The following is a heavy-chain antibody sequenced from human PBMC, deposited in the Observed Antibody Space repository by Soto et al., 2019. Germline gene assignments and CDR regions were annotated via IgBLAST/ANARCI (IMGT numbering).Heavy chain of an antibody. Sequence: PSETLSLTCAVSGYVIISGYHWGWIRQPPGKELEWIGTISHSGDTYYNPSLKSRVTISIDTAKNHLSLILSSVTAADTATYSCTRIYCTTTRCFINGMDVWGQGTTVTVAS. CDR3: TRIYCTTTRCFINGMDV. J-gene: IGHJ6*02. CDR1: GYVIISGYH. CDR2: ISHSGDT. D-gene: IGHD2-2*01. V-gene: IGHV4-38-2*01.